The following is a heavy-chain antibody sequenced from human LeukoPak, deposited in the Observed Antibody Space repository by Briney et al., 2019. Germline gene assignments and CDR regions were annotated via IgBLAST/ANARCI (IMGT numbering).Heavy chain of an antibody. CDR3: AGHVTVTCGGDCYSGVFDY. D-gene: IGHD2-21*02. CDR2: IYPGDSDT. V-gene: IGHV5-51*01. Sequence: GESLKISCKGSGYSFTSYWIGWVRQMPGKGLEWMGIIYPGDSDTRYSPSFQGQVTISADKSISTAYLQWSSLKASDTAMYYCAGHVTVTCGGDCYSGVFDYWGQGTLVTVSS. CDR1: GYSFTSYW. J-gene: IGHJ4*02.